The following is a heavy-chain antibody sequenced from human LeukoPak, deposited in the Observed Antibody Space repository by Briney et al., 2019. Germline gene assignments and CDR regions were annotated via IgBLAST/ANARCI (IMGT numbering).Heavy chain of an antibody. CDR2: IKHDGSEK. V-gene: IGHV3-7*01. J-gene: IGHJ4*02. Sequence: GGSLRLSCAASGFTFNTFWMSWVRQAPGKGLEWVANIKHDGSEKDYVDSVKGRFTISRDNPNNSLYLQMNSLRAEDTAVYYCARGSLVHYYGSGSYRIRAGFDSWGQGTLVTVSS. CDR1: GFTFNTFW. D-gene: IGHD3-10*01. CDR3: ARGSLVHYYGSGSYRIRAGFDS.